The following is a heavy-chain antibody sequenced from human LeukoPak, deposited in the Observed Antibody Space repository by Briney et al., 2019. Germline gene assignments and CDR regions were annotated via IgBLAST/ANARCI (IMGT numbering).Heavy chain of an antibody. CDR1: GFTFSNYA. V-gene: IGHV3-23*01. CDR3: ANWGDYDILTGYYDSDY. J-gene: IGHJ4*02. CDR2: IVGSGGST. D-gene: IGHD3-9*01. Sequence: GGSLRLSCAASGFTFSNYAMSWVRQAPGKGLEWVSAIVGSGGSTYYADSVKGRFTISRDNPKNTLYLQMNSLRAEDTAVYYCANWGDYDILTGYYDSDYWGQGTLVSVSS.